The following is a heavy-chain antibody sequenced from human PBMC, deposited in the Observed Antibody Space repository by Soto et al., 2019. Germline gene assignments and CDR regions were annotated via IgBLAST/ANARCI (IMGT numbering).Heavy chain of an antibody. J-gene: IGHJ6*02. V-gene: IGHV1-69*06. D-gene: IGHD6-19*01. Sequence: QVQLVQSGAEVKKPGSSVKVSCKASGGTFSSYAISWVRQAPGQGLEWMGGIIPIFGTANYAQKFQGRVTINADKSTSTAYMELSSLRSEDTAVYYCARRAVAGSLDYYYGMDVWGQGTTVTVSS. CDR1: GGTFSSYA. CDR2: IIPIFGTA. CDR3: ARRAVAGSLDYYYGMDV.